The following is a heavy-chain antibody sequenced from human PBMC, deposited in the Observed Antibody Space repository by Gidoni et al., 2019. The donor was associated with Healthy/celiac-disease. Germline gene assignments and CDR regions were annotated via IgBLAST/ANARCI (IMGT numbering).Heavy chain of an antibody. V-gene: IGHV3-30*18. CDR3: AKNPARLNTPDYYYYGMDV. CDR2: ISYDGSNK. Sequence: QVQLVESGGGVVQPGRSMRLSCAASGFTFSSYGSHWVRQAPGKGQEWVAVISYDGSNKYYADSVKGRFTISRDNSKNTLYLQMNSLRAEDTAVYYCAKNPARLNTPDYYYYGMDVWGQGTTVTVSS. CDR1: GFTFSSYG. J-gene: IGHJ6*02.